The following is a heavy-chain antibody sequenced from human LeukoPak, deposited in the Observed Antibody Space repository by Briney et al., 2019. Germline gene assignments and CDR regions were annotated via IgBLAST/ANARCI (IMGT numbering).Heavy chain of an antibody. CDR2: ISAYDGET. J-gene: IGHJ4*02. V-gene: IGHV1-18*01. D-gene: IGHD1-26*01. CDR3: ARGGKNYFDF. CDR1: GYSFTSYG. Sequence: ASVKVSCKASGYSFTSYGISWVREAPGRGREWVGYISAYDGETRYAQKFQGRVTLTTDTSTGTVYMEMRRLRSDDTALYYCARGGKNYFDFWGQGTLVTVSS.